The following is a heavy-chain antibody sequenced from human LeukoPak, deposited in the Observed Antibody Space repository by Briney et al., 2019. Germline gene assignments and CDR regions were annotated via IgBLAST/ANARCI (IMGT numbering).Heavy chain of an antibody. CDR2: VSHSGGT. J-gene: IGHJ6*03. V-gene: IGHV4-59*08. Sequence: SETLSLTCTVSGGSISSSYWSWIQQPPGKGLDWIGYVSHSGGTNYKPSLKSRVTISEDTSKRQFSLKLSSVTAADTAVYYCARSFDSAYYYMDVWGKGTTVTVS. CDR1: GGSISSSY. D-gene: IGHD3-10*01. CDR3: ARSFDSAYYYMDV.